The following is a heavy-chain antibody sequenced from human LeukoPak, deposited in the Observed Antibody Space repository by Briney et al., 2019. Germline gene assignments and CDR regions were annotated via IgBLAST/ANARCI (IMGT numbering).Heavy chain of an antibody. Sequence: ASVKVSCKASGYTFTSYDINWVRQATGQGLEWMGWMNPNSGNTGYAQKFQGRVTMTRNTSISTAYMELSSLRSEDTAVYYCARGGQYHILTGYYNPDYYYYGMDVWGQGTTVTVSS. CDR1: GYTFTSYD. CDR3: ARGGQYHILTGYYNPDYYYYGMDV. J-gene: IGHJ6*02. D-gene: IGHD3-9*01. CDR2: MNPNSGNT. V-gene: IGHV1-8*01.